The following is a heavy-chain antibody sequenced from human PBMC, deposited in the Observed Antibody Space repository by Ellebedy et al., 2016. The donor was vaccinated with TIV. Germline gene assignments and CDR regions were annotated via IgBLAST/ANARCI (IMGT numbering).Heavy chain of an antibody. CDR1: GFSLSTYW. Sequence: GESLKISCAASGFSLSTYWMHCVPQVPGPRLEWVSRLTSDFTGPTYSDSVIGRFIISRDNAKSTVYLQMFSLRPEDTAVYYCARGVLNRGNYSEYWGRGTLVTASS. D-gene: IGHD2/OR15-2a*01. CDR2: LTSDFTGP. CDR3: ARGVLNRGNYSEY. J-gene: IGHJ4*02. V-gene: IGHV3-74*01.